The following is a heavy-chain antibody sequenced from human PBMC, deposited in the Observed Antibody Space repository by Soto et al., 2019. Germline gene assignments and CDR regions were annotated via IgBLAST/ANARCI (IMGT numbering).Heavy chain of an antibody. CDR3: ARGGAAAGRKIYYYYGMDV. D-gene: IGHD6-13*01. V-gene: IGHV4-59*01. Sequence: SETLSLTCTVSGGSISSYYWSWIRQPPGKGLEWIGYIYYSGSTNYNPSLKSRVTISVDTSKNQFSLKLSSVTAADTAVYYCARGGAAAGRKIYYYYGMDVWGQGTTVTVSS. CDR2: IYYSGST. CDR1: GGSISSYY. J-gene: IGHJ6*02.